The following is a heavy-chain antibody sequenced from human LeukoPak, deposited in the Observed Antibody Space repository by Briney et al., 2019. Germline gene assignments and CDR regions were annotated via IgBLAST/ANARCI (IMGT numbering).Heavy chain of an antibody. Sequence: SETLSLTCTVSGGSISSYYWSWIRQPPGKGLEWIGEIYHSGSTNYNPSLKSRVTISVDKSKNQFSLKLSSVTAADTAVYYCARSKDSSGYYYVSPLGYWGQGTLVTVSS. J-gene: IGHJ4*02. V-gene: IGHV4-59*12. CDR2: IYHSGST. D-gene: IGHD3-22*01. CDR1: GGSISSYY. CDR3: ARSKDSSGYYYVSPLGY.